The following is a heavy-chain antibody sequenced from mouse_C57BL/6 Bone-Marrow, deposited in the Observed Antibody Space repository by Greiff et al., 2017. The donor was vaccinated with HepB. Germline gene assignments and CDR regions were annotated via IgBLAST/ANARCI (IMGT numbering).Heavy chain of an antibody. V-gene: IGHV14-3*01. CDR3: DRGSMWPYDYGWYFDV. CDR1: GFNIKNSY. J-gene: IGHJ1*03. D-gene: IGHD2-4*01. Sequence: EVQGVESVAELVRPGASVKLSCTASGFNIKNSYMHWVKQRPEQGLEWIGRIDPANGNTKYAPKFQGKATITADTSSNTAYLQLSSLTSEDTAIYYCDRGSMWPYDYGWYFDVWGTGTTVTVSS. CDR2: IDPANGNT.